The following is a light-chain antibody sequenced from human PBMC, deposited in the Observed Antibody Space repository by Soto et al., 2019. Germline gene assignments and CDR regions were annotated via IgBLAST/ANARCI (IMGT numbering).Light chain of an antibody. CDR2: GAS. CDR3: QHYSTSTFS. V-gene: IGKV3-15*01. CDR1: QSVSSN. J-gene: IGKJ2*01. Sequence: EIVMTQSPATLSVSPGERATLSCRASQSVSSNLAWYQQKPGQAPRLLIYGASTRATGIPARFSGSGSGTEFTLTISSLQSEDFAMYLCQHYSTSTFSFGRGTKLEIK.